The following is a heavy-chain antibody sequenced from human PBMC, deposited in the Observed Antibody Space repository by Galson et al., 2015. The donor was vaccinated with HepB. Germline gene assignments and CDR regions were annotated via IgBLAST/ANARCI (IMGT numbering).Heavy chain of an antibody. V-gene: IGHV5-10-1*01. CDR1: GYTFTTFW. J-gene: IGHJ6*02. D-gene: IGHD7-27*01. CDR2: IDPSDSYT. Sequence: QSGAEVKKPGESLRISCKASGYTFTTFWISWVRQMPGKGLEWMARIDPSDSYTDYSPSSRGHVTISADKSITTAYLQWSSLKASDTAMYYCARLGHEGYHYYGMDVWGQGTTVTVSS. CDR3: ARLGHEGYHYYGMDV.